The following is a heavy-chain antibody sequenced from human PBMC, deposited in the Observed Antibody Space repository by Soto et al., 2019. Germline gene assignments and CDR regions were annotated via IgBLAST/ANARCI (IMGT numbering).Heavy chain of an antibody. D-gene: IGHD6-19*01. J-gene: IGHJ6*02. CDR1: GDSVSSNSAA. CDR2: TYYRSKWYN. V-gene: IGHV6-1*01. Sequence: SQTLSLTCVISGDSVSSNSAAWNWIRQSPSRGLEWLGRTYYRSKWYNDYAVSVKSRITINPDTSKNQFSLQLNSVTPEDTAVYYCARDPEYSSGWYGPTNYYYGMDVWGQGTTVTVSS. CDR3: ARDPEYSSGWYGPTNYYYGMDV.